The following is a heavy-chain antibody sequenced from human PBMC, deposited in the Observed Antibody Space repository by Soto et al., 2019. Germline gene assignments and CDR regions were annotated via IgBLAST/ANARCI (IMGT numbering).Heavy chain of an antibody. CDR2: ISSSSSYI. Sequence: GGSLRLSCAASGFTFSSYSMNWVRQAPGKGLEWVSSISSSSSYIYYADSVKGRFTISRDNAKNSLYLQMNSLRAEDTAVYYCARDSMVRARRHLNWFDPWGQGTLVTVSS. J-gene: IGHJ5*02. CDR1: GFTFSSYS. D-gene: IGHD3-10*01. CDR3: ARDSMVRARRHLNWFDP. V-gene: IGHV3-21*01.